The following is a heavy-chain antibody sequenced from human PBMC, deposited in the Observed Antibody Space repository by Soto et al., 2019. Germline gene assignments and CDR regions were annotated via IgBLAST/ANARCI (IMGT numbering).Heavy chain of an antibody. D-gene: IGHD3-22*01. CDR2: IYYSGST. J-gene: IGHJ5*02. Sequence: SETLSLTCTVSCGSISTGDYYWTWIRQPPGKGLEWMGYIYYSGSTYDKSSLKSRVTISLDTSKNQLSLELRSVTAADTAVYYCARRRSSGHATFDHWGQGTVVTVSS. CDR3: ARRRSSGHATFDH. V-gene: IGHV4-30-4*01. CDR1: CGSISTGDYY.